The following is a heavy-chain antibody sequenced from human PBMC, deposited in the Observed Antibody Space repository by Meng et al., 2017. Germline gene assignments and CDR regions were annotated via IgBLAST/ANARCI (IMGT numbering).Heavy chain of an antibody. CDR3: AREIAAAYCGGDCYL. V-gene: IGHV1-69*01. D-gene: IGHD2-21*02. CDR2: IIPIFGTA. CDR1: GGTFSSYA. Sequence: GQRVQSGAEVRQPGSAGKVPWKASGGTFSSYAISWVRQAPGKGLEWMGGIIPIFGTANYAQKFQGRVTITADESTSTAYMELSSLRSEDTAVYYCAREIAAAYCGGDCYLWGQGTLVTVSS. J-gene: IGHJ5*02.